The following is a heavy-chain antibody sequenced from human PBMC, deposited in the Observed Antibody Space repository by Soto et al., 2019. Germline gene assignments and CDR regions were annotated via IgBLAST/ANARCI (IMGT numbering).Heavy chain of an antibody. V-gene: IGHV1-18*01. CDR1: GYTFTSYG. CDR2: ISAYNGNT. J-gene: IGHJ3*02. D-gene: IGHD2-21*02. Sequence: ASVKVSCKASGYTFTSYGISWVRQAPGQGLEWMGWISAYNGNTNYAQKLQGRVTMTTDTSTSKAYMERRSLRSDDTAVYYCAREFCGGDCYSGDAFDIWGQGTMVTVSS. CDR3: AREFCGGDCYSGDAFDI.